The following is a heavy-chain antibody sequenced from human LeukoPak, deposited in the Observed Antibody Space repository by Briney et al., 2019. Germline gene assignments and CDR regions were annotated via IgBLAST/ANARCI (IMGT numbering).Heavy chain of an antibody. D-gene: IGHD4-17*01. CDR1: GFTFRSYV. CDR2: ISGSGGGT. Sequence: PGGSLRLSCAASGFTFRSYVMNWVRQASGKGLEWVSGISGSGGGTYYADSVKGRFTISRDNSKNTLYLQMNSLRAEDTAVYYCAKDPYGDYVRYFDYWGQGTLVTVSS. CDR3: AKDPYGDYVRYFDY. V-gene: IGHV3-23*01. J-gene: IGHJ4*02.